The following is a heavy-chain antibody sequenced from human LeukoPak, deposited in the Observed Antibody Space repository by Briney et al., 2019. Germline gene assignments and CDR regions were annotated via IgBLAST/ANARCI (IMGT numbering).Heavy chain of an antibody. CDR3: AKGIGSSWSNWFDP. CDR1: GFTFSSYS. J-gene: IGHJ5*02. Sequence: GGSLRLSCAASGFTFSSYSMNWVRQAPGKGLEWVSSISSSSSYIYYADSVKGRFTISRDNAKNSLYLQMNSLRAEDTAFYYCAKGIGSSWSNWFDPRGQGTLVTVSS. CDR2: ISSSSSYI. D-gene: IGHD6-13*01. V-gene: IGHV3-21*04.